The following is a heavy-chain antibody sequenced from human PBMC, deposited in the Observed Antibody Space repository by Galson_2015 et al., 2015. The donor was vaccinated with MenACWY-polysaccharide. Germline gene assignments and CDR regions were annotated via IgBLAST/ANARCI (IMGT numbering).Heavy chain of an antibody. CDR3: ASEEIRGGSFGWFDP. J-gene: IGHJ5*02. CDR1: GGSVRSAAYY. V-gene: IGHV4-61*08. D-gene: IGHD3-10*01. CDR2: IYFSGRT. Sequence: LSLTCTVSGGSVRSAAYYWSWLRQPPGKGLEWIGYIYFSGRTNYNPSLKSRVTVSLDTSKNQFSLRLSSVTAADTAFYYCASEEIRGGSFGWFDPWGQGTLVTVSS.